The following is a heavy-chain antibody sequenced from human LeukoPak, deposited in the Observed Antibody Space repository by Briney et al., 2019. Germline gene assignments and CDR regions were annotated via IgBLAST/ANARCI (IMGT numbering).Heavy chain of an antibody. Sequence: SETLSLTCIVSGGSISSYYWSWIRQPPGKGLEWIGYIYYSGSTNYNPSLKSRVTISVDTSKNQFSLKLSSVTAADTTVYYCARGGGYCRGGSCYYFDYWGQGTLVTVSS. CDR1: GGSISSYY. D-gene: IGHD2-15*01. J-gene: IGHJ4*02. V-gene: IGHV4-59*01. CDR3: ARGGGYCRGGSCYYFDY. CDR2: IYYSGST.